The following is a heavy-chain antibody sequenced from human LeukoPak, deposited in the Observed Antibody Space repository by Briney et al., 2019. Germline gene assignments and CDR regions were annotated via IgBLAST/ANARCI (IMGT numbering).Heavy chain of an antibody. CDR2: INTSGGRT. V-gene: IGHV1-46*01. D-gene: IGHD6-19*01. CDR3: ARDRDSSGWYGSFDI. Sequence: GSVRVSCKESGYTFTSYYMQWGRQAPGEGVERRGIINTSGGRTNYAQKFQGRVTITSYTSTSTVYMELSSLRSEDTAVYYCARDRDSSGWYGSFDIWGQGTMVTVSS. J-gene: IGHJ3*02. CDR1: GYTFTSYY.